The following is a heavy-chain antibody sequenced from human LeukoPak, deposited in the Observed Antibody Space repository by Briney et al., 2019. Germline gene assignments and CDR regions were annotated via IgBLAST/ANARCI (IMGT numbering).Heavy chain of an antibody. J-gene: IGHJ4*02. CDR2: IYSGGST. V-gene: IGHV3-53*01. Sequence: GGSLRLSCAAAGFSVKTNYMNWVRQAPGKGLEWVSVIYSGGSTYYADSVKGRFTISRDNSKNTLYLQMSSLRAEDTAVYYCARDGIEAAGTFSCLDVWGQGTLVTVSS. D-gene: IGHD6-13*01. CDR1: GFSVKTNY. CDR3: ARDGIEAAGTFSCLDV.